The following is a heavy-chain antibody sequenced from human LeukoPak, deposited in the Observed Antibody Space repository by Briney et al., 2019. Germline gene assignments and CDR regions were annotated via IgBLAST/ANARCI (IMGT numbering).Heavy chain of an antibody. CDR1: GGSFTGYY. D-gene: IGHD5-18*01. Sequence: PSETLSLTCGVHGGSFTGYYWSWIRQPPGKGLEWIGSIYYSGSTYYNPPLKSRVTISGDTSKNQFSLKLSSVTAADAAVYYCARHRTAINRYGPYDAFDIWGQGTRVTVSS. CDR2: IYYSGST. J-gene: IGHJ3*02. V-gene: IGHV4-34*01. CDR3: ARHRTAINRYGPYDAFDI.